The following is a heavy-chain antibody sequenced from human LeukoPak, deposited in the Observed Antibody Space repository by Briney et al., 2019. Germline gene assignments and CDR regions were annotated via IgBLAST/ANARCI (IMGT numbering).Heavy chain of an antibody. D-gene: IGHD3-22*01. Sequence: GGSLRLSCAASGFTFSSHAMSWVRQAPGKGLEWVSYISSSGSTIYYADSVKGRFTISRDNAKNSLYLQMNSLRGEDTAVYYCARVDSSGYFLAFDYWGEGTLVTVSS. J-gene: IGHJ4*02. CDR1: GFTFSSHA. V-gene: IGHV3-48*04. CDR2: ISSSGSTI. CDR3: ARVDSSGYFLAFDY.